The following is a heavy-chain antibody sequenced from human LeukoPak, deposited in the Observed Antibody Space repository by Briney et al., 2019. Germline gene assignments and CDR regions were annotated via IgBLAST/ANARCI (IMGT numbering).Heavy chain of an antibody. CDR3: VAGMGNY. J-gene: IGHJ4*02. CDR2: INYDGRII. V-gene: IGHV3-74*01. D-gene: IGHD6-13*01. CDR1: GFTFSTYW. Sequence: GGSLRLSCAASGFTFSTYWMHWVRQAPGKGLVWVSRINYDGRIITYADSVKGRFSISRDNIKNMVYLQMNTLRAEDTAVYYCVAGMGNYWGQGTLVPV.